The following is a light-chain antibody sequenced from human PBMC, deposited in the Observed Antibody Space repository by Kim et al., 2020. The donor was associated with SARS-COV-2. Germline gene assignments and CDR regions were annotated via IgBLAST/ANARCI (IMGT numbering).Light chain of an antibody. CDR3: QQYYDYPLT. V-gene: IGKV1-8*01. J-gene: IGKJ1*01. Sequence: ATRITQSPSSLSASTGDRVTITCRASQGISSSLGWYQQKPGKAPNLLIYAASSLESGVPSRFSGSGSGTDFTLTISSLQPEDFATYYCQQYYDYPLTFGQGTKVDIK. CDR2: AAS. CDR1: QGISSS.